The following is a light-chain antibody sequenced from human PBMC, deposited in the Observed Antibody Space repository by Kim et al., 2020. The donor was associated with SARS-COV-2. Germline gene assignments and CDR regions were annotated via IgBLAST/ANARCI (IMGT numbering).Light chain of an antibody. J-gene: IGKJ1*01. CDR1: QDIANS. V-gene: IGKV1-27*01. CDR3: EKYNSAPWT. CDR2: AAS. Sequence: DIQLTQSPSSLSASIGDRVTITCRASQDIANSLAWYQQKPGRVPHVLIYAASTLQSGVPSRFSGSGSGTEFTPTIDSLQTEDVATYNSEKYNSAPWTFG.